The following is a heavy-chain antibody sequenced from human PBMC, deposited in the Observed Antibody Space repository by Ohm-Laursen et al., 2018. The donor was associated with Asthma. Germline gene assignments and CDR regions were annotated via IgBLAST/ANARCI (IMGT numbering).Heavy chain of an antibody. CDR3: AKDLTTVTTGYFDY. CDR1: GFTFRSYA. CDR2: GGSYYDGGLK. Sequence: SLRLSCAASGFTFRSYAMHWVRQAPGKGLEWVAVGGSYYDGGLKYYADSVKGRFTISRDNSKNTLYLQMNGLRAEDTAVYYCAKDLTTVTTGYFDYWGQGTLVTVSS. D-gene: IGHD4-17*01. J-gene: IGHJ4*02. V-gene: IGHV3-30-3*01.